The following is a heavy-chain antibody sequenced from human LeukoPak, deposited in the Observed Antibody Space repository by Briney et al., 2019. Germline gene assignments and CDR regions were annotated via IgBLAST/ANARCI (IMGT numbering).Heavy chain of an antibody. V-gene: IGHV3-30-3*01. CDR1: GFTFSRYA. Sequence: GGSLRLSCAASGFTFSRYAMHWVRQAPGKGLEWVAVISYDGSNKYYAASVKGRFTISRDNSKNTLYLHMNSLRAEDTAVYYCANSRVTWGEWFDPWGQGTLVTVSS. CDR3: ANSRVTWGEWFDP. D-gene: IGHD3-16*01. J-gene: IGHJ5*02. CDR2: ISYDGSNK.